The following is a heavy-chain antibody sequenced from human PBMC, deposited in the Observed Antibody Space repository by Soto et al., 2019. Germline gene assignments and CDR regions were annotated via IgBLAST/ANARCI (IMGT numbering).Heavy chain of an antibody. D-gene: IGHD3-22*01. V-gene: IGHV3-30-3*01. CDR3: ASTMINDDY. CDR1: GFTFSSYA. Sequence: QVQLVESGGGVVQPGRSLRLSCAASGFTFSSYAMHWVRQAPGKGLEWVAVISYDGSNKYYADSVKGRFTISRDNSKNTLYLQINSLRAEDTAVYYCASTMINDDYWGQGTLVTVSS. J-gene: IGHJ4*02. CDR2: ISYDGSNK.